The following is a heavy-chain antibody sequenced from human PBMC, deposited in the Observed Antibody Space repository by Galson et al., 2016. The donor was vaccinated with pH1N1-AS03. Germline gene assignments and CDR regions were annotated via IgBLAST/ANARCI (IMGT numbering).Heavy chain of an antibody. D-gene: IGHD6-13*01. Sequence: ETLSLTCAVSGYSISSGYCWGWIRQPPGKGLEWIGSIYHSGSTYYNPSLKSRVTISIDTSKNQFSLKLSSVTAADTAVYYCARSDRVLTAASTRPEGGDCWGQGTLVTVSS. J-gene: IGHJ4*02. CDR2: IYHSGST. CDR1: GYSISSGYC. CDR3: ARSDRVLTAASTRPEGGDC. V-gene: IGHV4-38-2*01.